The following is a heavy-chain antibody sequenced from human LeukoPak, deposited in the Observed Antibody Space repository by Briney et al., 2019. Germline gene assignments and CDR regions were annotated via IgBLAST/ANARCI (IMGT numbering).Heavy chain of an antibody. CDR2: ISAGGGTT. CDR1: GFTFSTYG. Sequence: GGSLRLSCAASGFTFSTYGMNWVRQAPGKGLEWVSAISAGGGTTYYADSVKGRFTLSRDNSKNTLFLEMNSLRAEDTAVYYCAKEYSVRNQFDYWGQGTLVAVSS. CDR3: AKEYSVRNQFDY. J-gene: IGHJ4*02. V-gene: IGHV3-23*01. D-gene: IGHD1-14*01.